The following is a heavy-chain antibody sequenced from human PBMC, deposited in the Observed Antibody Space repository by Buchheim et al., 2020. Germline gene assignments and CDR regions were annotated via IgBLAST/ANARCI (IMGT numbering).Heavy chain of an antibody. D-gene: IGHD2-21*02. V-gene: IGHV4-39*01. CDR2: ISYSGST. CDR3: ARRHVTPIWFDP. Sequence: QLQLQESGPGLVKPSETLSLTCTVSGGSISSSSYYWGWLRQPPGQGLEWIGSISYSGSTYYNPSLKSRVTISVDTSKNQFSLKLSSVTAADTAVYYCARRHVTPIWFDPWGQGTL. J-gene: IGHJ5*02. CDR1: GGSISSSSYY.